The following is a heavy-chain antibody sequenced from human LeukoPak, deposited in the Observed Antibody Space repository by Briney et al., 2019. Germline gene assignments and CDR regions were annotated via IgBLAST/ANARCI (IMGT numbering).Heavy chain of an antibody. CDR3: ARDQKVGATPYFGMDV. CDR1: GATFSSYA. J-gene: IGHJ6*02. V-gene: IGHV1-69*04. CDR2: IIPMLGTV. D-gene: IGHD1-26*01. Sequence: ASVKVSCKASGATFSSYAINWVRQAPGQGLEWMGRIIPMLGTVNYAQKFQGRVTIIADKFTSTAYMEVSSLRSEDTAVYYCARDQKVGATPYFGMDVWGQGTTVSVSS.